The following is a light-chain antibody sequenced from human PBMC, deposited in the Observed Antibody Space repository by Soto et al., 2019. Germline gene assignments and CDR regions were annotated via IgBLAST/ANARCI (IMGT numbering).Light chain of an antibody. J-gene: IGLJ2*01. CDR1: SSDVGGYNY. CDR2: EVS. V-gene: IGLV2-8*01. CDR3: SSFAGNNTLV. Sequence: QSALTQPPSASGSPGQSVTISCTGTSSDVGGYNYVSWYQQHPGKAPKLMISEVSNRPSGVPDRFSGSKSGNTASLTVSGLQAEDEADYYGSSFAGNNTLVFGGGTKLTVL.